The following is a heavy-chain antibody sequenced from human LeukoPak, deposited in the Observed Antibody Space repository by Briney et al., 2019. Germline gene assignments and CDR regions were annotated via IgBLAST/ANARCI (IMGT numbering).Heavy chain of an antibody. CDR3: AKDLENYYDSSGYQSPPDY. V-gene: IGHV3-21*01. CDR1: GFTFSSYS. J-gene: IGHJ4*02. CDR2: ISSSSSYI. Sequence: GGSLRLSCAASGFTFSSYSMNWVRQAPGKGLEWVSSISSSSSYIYYADSVKGRFTISRDNAKNSLYLQMNSLRAEDTAVYYCAKDLENYYDSSGYQSPPDYWGQGTLVTVSS. D-gene: IGHD3-22*01.